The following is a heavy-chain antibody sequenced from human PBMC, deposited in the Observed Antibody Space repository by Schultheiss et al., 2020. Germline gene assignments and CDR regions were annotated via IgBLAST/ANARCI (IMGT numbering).Heavy chain of an antibody. CDR3: ARPQVAVAAT. D-gene: IGHD6-19*01. Sequence: GESLKISCAASGFNLNNYAMHWVRQAPGKGLEWVAVISYDGSNKYYADSVKGRFTISRDNSKNTLYLQMNSLRAEHTAVYYCARPQVAVAATWGQGTLVTVYS. J-gene: IGHJ4*02. V-gene: IGHV3-33*05. CDR2: ISYDGSNK. CDR1: GFNLNNYA.